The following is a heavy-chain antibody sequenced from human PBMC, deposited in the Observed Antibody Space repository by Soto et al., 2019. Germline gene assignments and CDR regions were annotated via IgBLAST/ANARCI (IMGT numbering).Heavy chain of an antibody. CDR3: SKGWGDY. Sequence: EVRLLESGGGLVEPGGSLRLSCVASGFTLSSYVTSWVRQAPGKGLEWVSGISAGSGSTHYADSVQGRFTISRDDSKNTLYLQMNILRVEDTALYYCSKGWGDYWGQGTVVTVSS. CDR1: GFTLSSYV. D-gene: IGHD1-26*01. J-gene: IGHJ4*02. V-gene: IGHV3-23*01. CDR2: ISAGSGST.